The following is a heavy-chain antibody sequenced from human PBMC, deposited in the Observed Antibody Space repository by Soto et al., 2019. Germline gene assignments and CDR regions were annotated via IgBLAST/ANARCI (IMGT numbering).Heavy chain of an antibody. CDR2: IYSGGST. J-gene: IGHJ4*02. CDR1: GFTVSSNY. D-gene: IGHD1-1*01. CDR3: ARAPDRQLERGFDY. V-gene: IGHV3-66*01. Sequence: GSLRLSCAASGFTVSSNYMSWVRQAPGKGLEWVSVIYSGGSTYYADSVKGRFTISRDNSKNTLYLQMNSLRAEDTAAYYCARAPDRQLERGFDYWGQGTLVTVSS.